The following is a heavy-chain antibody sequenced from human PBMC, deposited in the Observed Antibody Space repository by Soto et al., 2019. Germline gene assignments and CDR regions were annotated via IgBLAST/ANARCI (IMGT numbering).Heavy chain of an antibody. V-gene: IGHV3-23*01. J-gene: IGHJ4*02. CDR3: AKGRGQNWNFDY. Sequence: EVQLLEAVGGSLQPGGSLSLSCAASGFTCSSYAMHWVRRPPGKGLEWVSSISGSGGTAYYADPVKGRFSISRDSLVNSLYLQMNSLRADDTAVYYCAKGRGQNWNFDYWGKGTLVTVS. CDR1: GFTCSSYA. CDR2: ISGSGGTA. D-gene: IGHD1-1*01.